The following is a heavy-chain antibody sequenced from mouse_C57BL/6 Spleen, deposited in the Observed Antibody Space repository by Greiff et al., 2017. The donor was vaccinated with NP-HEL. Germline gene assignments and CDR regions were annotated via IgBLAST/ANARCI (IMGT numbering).Heavy chain of an antibody. CDR1: GFTFSSYT. Sequence: DVMLVESGGGLVKPGGSLKLSCAASGFTFSSYTMSWVRQTPEKRLEWVATISGGGGNTYYPDSVKGRFTISSDNAKNTLYLQMSSLRSEDTALYYCARQSSYGCWFAYWGQGTLVTVSA. D-gene: IGHD1-1*01. J-gene: IGHJ3*01. V-gene: IGHV5-9*01. CDR2: ISGGGGNT. CDR3: ARQSSYGCWFAY.